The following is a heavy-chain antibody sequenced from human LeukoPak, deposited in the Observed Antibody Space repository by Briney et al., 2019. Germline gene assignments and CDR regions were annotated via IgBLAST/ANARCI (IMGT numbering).Heavy chain of an antibody. V-gene: IGHV4-59*01. CDR2: VYYSGST. J-gene: IGHJ4*02. Sequence: PSETLSLTCTVSGGSISTYYWTWIRQSPGKGLEWIGYVYYSGSTKYNPSLKSRVTISVDTSKNQFSLRLSSVTAADTAVYYCARVTGYMTEDYFDYWGQGTLITVSS. D-gene: IGHD6-13*01. CDR3: ARVTGYMTEDYFDY. CDR1: GGSISTYY.